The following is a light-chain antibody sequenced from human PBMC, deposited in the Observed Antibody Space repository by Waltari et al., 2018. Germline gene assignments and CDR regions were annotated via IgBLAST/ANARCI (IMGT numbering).Light chain of an antibody. V-gene: IGLV1-44*01. CDR1: SSNIGSNS. J-gene: IGLJ3*02. CDR2: GNN. CDR3: ATWDDSLNGV. Sequence: SVLTQPPSASGTPGQRVTISCSGSSSNIGSNSVNWYQHVPGTAPKLLIYGNNQRPSGVSDRFSGSKSGTSASLAISGLQSEDEADYYCATWDDSLNGVFGGGTKLTVL.